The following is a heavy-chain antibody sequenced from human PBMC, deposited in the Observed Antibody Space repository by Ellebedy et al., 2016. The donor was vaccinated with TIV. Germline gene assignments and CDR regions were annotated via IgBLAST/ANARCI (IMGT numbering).Heavy chain of an antibody. J-gene: IGHJ5*02. CDR1: GYTLPELA. CDR3: TAVLYSSNFFWFDP. V-gene: IGHV1-24*01. Sequence: ASVKVSCKLSGYTLPELAMHWARQAPGKGLEWMGGFDHEDGVTVYAQKFQGRVTLTEDSSTDTAYMELRSLTPEDTAVYYCTAVLYSSNFFWFDPWGQGTLVTVSS. D-gene: IGHD6-13*01. CDR2: FDHEDGVT.